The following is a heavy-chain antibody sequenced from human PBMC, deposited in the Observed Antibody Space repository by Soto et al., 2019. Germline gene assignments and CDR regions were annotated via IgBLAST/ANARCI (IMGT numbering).Heavy chain of an antibody. CDR1: GYTLTEIS. J-gene: IGHJ4*02. Sequence: GASVKVSCKVSGYTLTEISMHWVRQAPGKGLEWMGGLDPEDSETIYAQKFQGRAIMTEDTSTDTAYMELSSLRSEDTAVYYCATDISSGSYCEIDYWGQGTLVTVSS. CDR2: LDPEDSET. D-gene: IGHD1-26*01. CDR3: ATDISSGSYCEIDY. V-gene: IGHV1-24*01.